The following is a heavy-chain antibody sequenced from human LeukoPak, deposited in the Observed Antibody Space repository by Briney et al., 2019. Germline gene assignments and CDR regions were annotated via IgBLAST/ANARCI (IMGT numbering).Heavy chain of an antibody. CDR2: IYYSGST. CDR3: ARVFYDDILTGISPLDV. Sequence: SETLSLTCTVSGGSISSYYWSWIRQPPGKGLEWIGYIYYSGSTNYNPSLKSRVTISVDTSKNQFSLKLSSVTAADTAVYYCARVFYDDILTGISPLDVWGKGTTVTVSS. J-gene: IGHJ6*04. CDR1: GGSISSYY. V-gene: IGHV4-59*01. D-gene: IGHD3-9*01.